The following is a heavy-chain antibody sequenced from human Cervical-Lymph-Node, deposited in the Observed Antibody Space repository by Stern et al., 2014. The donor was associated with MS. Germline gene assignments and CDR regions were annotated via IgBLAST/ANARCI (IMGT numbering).Heavy chain of an antibody. CDR2: IGWNSATI. CDR1: GFSFDDSA. Sequence: EVHLVESGGGLVQPGRSLRLSCIASGFSFDDSAMHWVRQVPGKGLEWVSGIGWNSATIGYADAVKGRFTIARDNARNSLYLEINSLRPEDTALYYCAKGGFLGYYAGLDVWGQGTPVTVSS. J-gene: IGHJ6*02. D-gene: IGHD2/OR15-2a*01. CDR3: AKGGFLGYYAGLDV. V-gene: IGHV3-9*01.